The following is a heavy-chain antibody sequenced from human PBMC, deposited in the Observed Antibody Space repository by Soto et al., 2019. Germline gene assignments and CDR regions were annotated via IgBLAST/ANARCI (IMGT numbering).Heavy chain of an antibody. CDR1: GYTFYSHS. J-gene: IGHJ6*02. Sequence: QAQLVQSGAEVKKPGASVKVSCKASGYTFYSHSISWVRQARGQGLEWMGRISADNGNTKYAQKFRGRVTMATDTSTSTVYMELRNLRSDDTAVYYCARCIQQDYYYGMDVWGQGTTVTVSS. CDR2: ISADNGNT. V-gene: IGHV1-18*01. D-gene: IGHD5-18*01. CDR3: ARCIQQDYYYGMDV.